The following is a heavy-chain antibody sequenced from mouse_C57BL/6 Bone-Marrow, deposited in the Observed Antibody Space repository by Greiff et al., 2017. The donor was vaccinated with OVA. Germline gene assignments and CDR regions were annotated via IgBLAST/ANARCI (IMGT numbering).Heavy chain of an antibody. J-gene: IGHJ1*03. Sequence: VQLQQSGAELVKPGASVKISCKASGYAFSSYWMNWVKQRPGKGLEWIGQIYPGDGDTNYNGKFKGKATLTADKSSSTAYMQLSSLTSEDSAVYFCARESYYGNYVGVGWYFDVWGTGTTVTVSS. CDR3: ARESYYGNYVGVGWYFDV. V-gene: IGHV1-80*01. CDR2: IYPGDGDT. D-gene: IGHD2-1*01. CDR1: GYAFSSYW.